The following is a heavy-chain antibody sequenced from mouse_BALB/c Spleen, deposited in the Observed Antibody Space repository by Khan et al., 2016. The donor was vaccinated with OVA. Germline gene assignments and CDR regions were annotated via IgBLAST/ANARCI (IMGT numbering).Heavy chain of an antibody. V-gene: IGHV5-6-5*01. CDR1: GFTFSTYA. CDR3: AREAYRYDEYYFDY. CDR2: ISSCGST. D-gene: IGHD2-14*01. J-gene: IGHJ2*01. Sequence: EVELVESGGDSVKPGGSLKLSCAVSGFTFSTYAMSWVRQTLEKRLEWVASISSCGSTYYPDSVKGRFTISRDNASNIVYLQMTVLRSEDMAMYYCAREAYRYDEYYFDYWGQGTTLTVSS.